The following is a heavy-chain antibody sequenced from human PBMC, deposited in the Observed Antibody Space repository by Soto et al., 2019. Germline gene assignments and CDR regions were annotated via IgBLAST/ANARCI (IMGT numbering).Heavy chain of an antibody. CDR1: GYTFTGHY. J-gene: IGHJ4*02. Sequence: QVPLVQSGAEVKKPGASVEVSCKASGYTFTGHYIHWVRQAPEQGPEWMGEIGPESGATRYAQKFQGRVTMTRDMSITTVYMELNNLIPDDTAVYYCGRGRSGQIVVFYWGQGTPVTVSS. V-gene: IGHV1-2*02. CDR3: GRGRSGQIVVFY. CDR2: IGPESGAT. D-gene: IGHD5-12*01.